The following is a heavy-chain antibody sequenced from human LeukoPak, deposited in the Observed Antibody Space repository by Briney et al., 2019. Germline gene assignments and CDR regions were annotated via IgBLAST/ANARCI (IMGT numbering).Heavy chain of an antibody. CDR1: GYTFTGYY. D-gene: IGHD3-22*01. Sequence: ASVKVSCKASGYTFTGYYMHWVRQALGQGLEWMGWINPNSGGTNYAQKFQGRVTMTRDTSISTAYMELSRLRSDDTAVYYCARDLDYDSSGYQMDDAFDIWGQGTMVTVSS. CDR2: INPNSGGT. V-gene: IGHV1-2*02. CDR3: ARDLDYDSSGYQMDDAFDI. J-gene: IGHJ3*02.